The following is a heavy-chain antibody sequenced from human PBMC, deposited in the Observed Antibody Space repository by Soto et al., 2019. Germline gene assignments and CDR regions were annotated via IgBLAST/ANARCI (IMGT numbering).Heavy chain of an antibody. D-gene: IGHD3-10*01. Sequence: SLRLSCAASGFTFDDYAMHWVRQAPGKGLEWVSGITWNSGSVGYADSVKGRFTISRDNAKNSLYLQMNSLRAEDTAIYYCARGRRYYYGSGSYRYYYYGLGVWGQGTSVTVSS. V-gene: IGHV3-9*01. CDR3: ARGRRYYYGSGSYRYYYYGLGV. CDR1: GFTFDDYA. CDR2: ITWNSGSV. J-gene: IGHJ6*02.